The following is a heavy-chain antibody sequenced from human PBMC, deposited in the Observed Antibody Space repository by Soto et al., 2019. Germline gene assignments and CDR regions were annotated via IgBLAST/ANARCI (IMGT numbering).Heavy chain of an antibody. V-gene: IGHV3-15*07. Sequence: EVQLVESGGGLVKPGGSLRLSCAASGFSFSNAWMNWVRQAPGKGLEWVGRIKRKIEGEATDYAGPVKGRFTVFRDDSKSALYLQMNSLKGEDSAVYYCTTGSVEGVWGQGTTVTVS. J-gene: IGHJ6*02. CDR2: IKRKIEGEAT. CDR3: TTGSVEGV. CDR1: GFSFSNAW. D-gene: IGHD2-15*01.